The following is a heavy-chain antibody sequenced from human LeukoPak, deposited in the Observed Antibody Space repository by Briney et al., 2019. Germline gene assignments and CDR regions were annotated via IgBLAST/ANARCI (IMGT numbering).Heavy chain of an antibody. V-gene: IGHV4-39*01. CDR1: GGSISSSSYY. D-gene: IGHD3-3*01. Sequence: SETLSLTCTVSGGSISSSSYYWGWIRQPPGKGLEWIGSIYYSGSTYYNPSLKSRVTISVDTSKNQFSLKLSSVTAADTAVYYCASWGVWSGYYGDYWGQGTLVTVSP. CDR3: ASWGVWSGYYGDY. J-gene: IGHJ4*02. CDR2: IYYSGST.